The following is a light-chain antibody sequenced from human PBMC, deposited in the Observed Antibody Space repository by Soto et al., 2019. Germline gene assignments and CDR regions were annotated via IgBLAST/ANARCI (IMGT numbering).Light chain of an antibody. J-gene: IGKJ1*01. CDR3: QQYNNYWT. CDR2: RAS. V-gene: IGKV1-5*03. CDR1: QTINSW. Sequence: DIQMTQSPSTLSASVGVRVTITCRASQTINSWLAWYQQRPGKAPKLLIYRASSLQSGVPSRFSGSGSGTEFTLTISSLQPDDFATYYCQQYNNYWTFGQGTKVEIK.